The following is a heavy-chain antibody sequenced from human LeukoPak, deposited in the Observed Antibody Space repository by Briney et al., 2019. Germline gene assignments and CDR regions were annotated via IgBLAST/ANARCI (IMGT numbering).Heavy chain of an antibody. Sequence: GGSLRLSCAASGFTVSNSYMSWVPQAPGKGLEWVSVLYCGGGAYYSAPVRGRFTTSRDSSKNTLYLQMNSLRADDTAVYYCVGQTHKDYWGQGTLVTVSS. CDR1: GFTVSNSY. CDR2: LYCGGGA. J-gene: IGHJ4*02. V-gene: IGHV3-53*01. CDR3: VGQTHKDY.